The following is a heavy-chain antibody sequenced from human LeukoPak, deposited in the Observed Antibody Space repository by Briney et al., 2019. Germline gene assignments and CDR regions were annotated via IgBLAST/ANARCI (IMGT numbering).Heavy chain of an antibody. Sequence: SLKVSCKDSRGSPSIYAISWVRQAPRERLEWRGGTIPIFGTSNYAQKFQGRVTITADESTSTAYMELSSLRSADSAVYYCARGHLSYDILTGYYFQNWFDPWGQGTLVTVSS. D-gene: IGHD3-9*01. V-gene: IGHV1-69*13. CDR3: ARGHLSYDILTGYYFQNWFDP. J-gene: IGHJ5*02. CDR1: RGSPSIYA. CDR2: TIPIFGTS.